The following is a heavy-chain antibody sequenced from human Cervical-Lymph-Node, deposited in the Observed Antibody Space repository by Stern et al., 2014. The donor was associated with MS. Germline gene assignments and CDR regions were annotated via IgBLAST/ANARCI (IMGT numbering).Heavy chain of an antibody. D-gene: IGHD2-15*01. V-gene: IGHV3-74*02. CDR2: INSGGSST. Sequence: EVQLVESGGGLLQPGGSLRLSCGASGFTFSTYWMHWVRQGPGKGLVWVSRINSGGSSTSYTDSVRGRFTISRDNAKNTVDLQMPSLRAEDTAVYYCARSSGASGDAMDVWGQGTTVTVSS. CDR1: GFTFSTYW. J-gene: IGHJ6*02. CDR3: ARSSGASGDAMDV.